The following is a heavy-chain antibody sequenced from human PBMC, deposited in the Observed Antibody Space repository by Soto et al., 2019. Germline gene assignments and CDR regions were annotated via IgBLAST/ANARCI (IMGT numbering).Heavy chain of an antibody. CDR2: IYPGDSDT. V-gene: IGHV5-51*01. D-gene: IGHD3-10*01. J-gene: IGHJ6*02. CDR3: ARHNSHYYTSSESPYYFYGMDV. CDR1: GYSFTRYW. Sequence: PGESLKISCKASGYSFTRYWIAWVRQMPGKGLEWMGIIYPGDSDTRYSPSFEGQVTISADKSTNPAYLQLNSLKASDSATYYCARHNSHYYTSSESPYYFYGMDVWGHGTTVTVSS.